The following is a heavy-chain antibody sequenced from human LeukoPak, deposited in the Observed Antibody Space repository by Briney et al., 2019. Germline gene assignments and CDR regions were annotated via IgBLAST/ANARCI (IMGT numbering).Heavy chain of an antibody. CDR3: ASDRTAYGVRGYFDY. D-gene: IGHD4-17*01. CDR2: IYYSGST. CDR1: GDSVSSRSYY. Sequence: SETLSLTCTVSGDSVSSRSYYWGWIRHPLGKGLEWIGSIYYSGSTYYNPSLKSRVTISVDTSKNQFSLKLSSVTAADTAVYYCASDRTAYGVRGYFDYWGQGTLVTVSS. J-gene: IGHJ4*02. V-gene: IGHV4-39*07.